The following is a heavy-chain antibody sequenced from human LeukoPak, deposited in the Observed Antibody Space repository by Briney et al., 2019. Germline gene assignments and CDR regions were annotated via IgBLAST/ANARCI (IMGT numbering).Heavy chain of an antibody. J-gene: IGHJ4*02. V-gene: IGHV1-46*01. Sequence: ASVKVSCKASGDTFSSYYMHWVRQAPGQGLEWMGIITPSGDSTNYAQKFQGRVTMTRDTSTSTVYMELSSLRSEDTAVYYCARDLRVGAQLPFPGNYWGQGTLVTVSS. CDR3: ARDLRVGAQLPFPGNY. CDR1: GDTFSSYY. CDR2: ITPSGDST. D-gene: IGHD1-26*01.